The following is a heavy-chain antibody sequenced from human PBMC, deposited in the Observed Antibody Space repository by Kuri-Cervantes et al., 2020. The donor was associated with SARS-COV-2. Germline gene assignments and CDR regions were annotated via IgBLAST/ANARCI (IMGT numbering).Heavy chain of an antibody. CDR1: GYTFTSYY. CDR3: ARGGRFLQLAFDY. Sequence: ASVKVSCKASGYTFTSYYMHWVRQAPGQGLEWMGVINPSGGSTSYAQKFQGRVTMTRDTSISTAYMELSRLRSDDTAVYYCARGGRFLQLAFDYWGQGTLVTVSS. CDR2: INPSGGST. J-gene: IGHJ4*02. D-gene: IGHD6-6*01. V-gene: IGHV1-46*01.